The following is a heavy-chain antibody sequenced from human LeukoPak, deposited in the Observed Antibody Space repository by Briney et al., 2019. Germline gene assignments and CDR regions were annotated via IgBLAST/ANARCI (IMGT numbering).Heavy chain of an antibody. V-gene: IGHV3-23*01. J-gene: IGHJ4*02. CDR3: AKDDRWLQFCC. Sequence: GGSLRLSCAASGFTFSTYSMSWVRQAPGKGLEWVSGIIPSGHTTYYADSVRGRFTISRDNSRNTLYLQMNSLRAEDTAVYYCAKDDRWLQFCCWGQGTLVTVSA. CDR2: IIPSGHTT. CDR1: GFTFSTYS. D-gene: IGHD5-24*01.